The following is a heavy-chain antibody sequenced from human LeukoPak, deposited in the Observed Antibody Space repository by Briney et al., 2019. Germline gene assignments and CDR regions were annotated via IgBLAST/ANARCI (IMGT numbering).Heavy chain of an antibody. V-gene: IGHV4-39*07. CDR3: ARDNSPTKTYYYDSSGRHRPFDP. Sequence: PSETLSLTRTVSGGSISSSSYYWGWIRQPPGKGLEWIGSIYYSGSTYYNPSLKSRVTISVDPSKNQFSLKLSSVTAADTAVYYCARDNSPTKTYYYDSSGRHRPFDPWGQGTLVTASS. CDR2: IYYSGST. D-gene: IGHD3-22*01. CDR1: GGSISSSSYY. J-gene: IGHJ5*02.